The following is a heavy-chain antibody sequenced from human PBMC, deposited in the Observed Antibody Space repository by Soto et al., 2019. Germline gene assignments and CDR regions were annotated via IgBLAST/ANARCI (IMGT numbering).Heavy chain of an antibody. D-gene: IGHD3-22*01. J-gene: IGHJ6*02. V-gene: IGHV3-30*18. Sequence: GGSLRLSCAASGFTFSSYARSWVRQAPGKGLECVAVISYDGSNKYYADSVKGRFTISRDNSKNTLYLQMNSLRAEDTAVYYCAKDSLYDSSGYYSPLYYYYGMDVWGQGTTVTVSS. CDR1: GFTFSSYA. CDR2: ISYDGSNK. CDR3: AKDSLYDSSGYYSPLYYYYGMDV.